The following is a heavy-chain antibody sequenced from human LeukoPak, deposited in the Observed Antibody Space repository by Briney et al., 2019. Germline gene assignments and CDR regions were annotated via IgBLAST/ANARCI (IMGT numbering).Heavy chain of an antibody. V-gene: IGHV3-7*03. D-gene: IGHD2-21*02. Sequence: GGSLRLSCAASGFTFSSYWMSWVRQAPGKGLEWVANIKQDGSEKYYVDSVKGRFTISRDNAKNSLYLQMNSLRVEDTAMYYCARDGLRRPPTPYCGGDCPLDYWGQGTLVSVSS. CDR3: ARDGLRRPPTPYCGGDCPLDY. CDR2: IKQDGSEK. J-gene: IGHJ4*02. CDR1: GFTFSSYW.